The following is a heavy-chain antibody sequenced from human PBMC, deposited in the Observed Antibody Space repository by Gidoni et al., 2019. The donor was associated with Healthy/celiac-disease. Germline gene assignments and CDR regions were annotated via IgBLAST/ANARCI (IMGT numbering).Heavy chain of an antibody. D-gene: IGHD5-12*01. CDR1: GYSFTSYW. V-gene: IGHV5-51*01. Sequence: EVQLVQSGAEVTKPGESLKIPCMGSGYSFTSYWIGWVRQMPGQGLEWMELIYPGDSDTRYSPSFQGQVTISADKSISTAYLQWSSLKASDTAMYYCAAGAVEMATGDDYWGQGTLVTVSS. CDR2: IYPGDSDT. J-gene: IGHJ4*02. CDR3: AAGAVEMATGDDY.